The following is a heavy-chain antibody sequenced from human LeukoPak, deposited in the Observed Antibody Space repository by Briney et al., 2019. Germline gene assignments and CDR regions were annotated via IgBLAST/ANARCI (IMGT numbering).Heavy chain of an antibody. V-gene: IGHV4-4*07. CDR1: GGSISSYY. CDR3: ARDNPRSSHFYMDV. D-gene: IGHD6-6*01. J-gene: IGHJ6*03. CDR2: IYTSGDT. Sequence: PSETLSLTCTVSGGSISSYYWSWIRQPAGKGLEWIGRIYTSGDTNYNPSLKSRVTMSLDTSKNQFSLKLSSVTAADTAVYYCARDNPRSSHFYMDVWGKGTTVTVSS.